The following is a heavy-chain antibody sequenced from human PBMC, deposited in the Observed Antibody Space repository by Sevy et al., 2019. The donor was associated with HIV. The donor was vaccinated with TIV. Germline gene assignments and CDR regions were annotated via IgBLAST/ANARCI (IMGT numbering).Heavy chain of an antibody. CDR3: ARPRANYVDHYFFYAMDV. CDR2: ISYDGSDK. V-gene: IGHV3-30-3*01. CDR1: GFAFTNYYA. J-gene: IGHJ6*02. Sequence: GGSLRLSCAASGFAFTNYYAMHWVRQAPGKGLEWVALISYDGSDKYYADSVKGRFTISRDNFKNTLYLQMNSLTTEDTAVYYCARPRANYVDHYFFYAMDVWPRDHGHRLL. D-gene: IGHD4-17*01.